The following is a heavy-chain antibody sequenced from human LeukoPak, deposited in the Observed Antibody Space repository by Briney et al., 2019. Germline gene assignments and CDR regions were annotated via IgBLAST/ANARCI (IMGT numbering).Heavy chain of an antibody. D-gene: IGHD1-26*01. Sequence: SETLSLTCTVSGGSISSYYWSWIRQPPGKELEWIGYIYYGGSTNYNPSLKSRVTISVDTSKNQFSLKLSSVTAADTAVYYCARGGTVVTPNAFDIWGQGTMVTVSS. V-gene: IGHV4-59*01. CDR2: IYYGGST. J-gene: IGHJ3*02. CDR3: ARGGTVVTPNAFDI. CDR1: GGSISSYY.